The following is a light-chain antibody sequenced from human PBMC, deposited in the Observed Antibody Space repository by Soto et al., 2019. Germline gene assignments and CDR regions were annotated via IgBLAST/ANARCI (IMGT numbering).Light chain of an antibody. Sequence: DIQMTQSPSTLSASVGDRVTITCRASQGISMFLAWYQQKPGKAPKLLIYDASNSESGVPSRFSGSGSGTEFSLTISNLQPDDFATYYCQHYKSYPWTFGQGTKVDIK. V-gene: IGKV1-5*01. CDR1: QGISMF. CDR2: DAS. CDR3: QHYKSYPWT. J-gene: IGKJ1*01.